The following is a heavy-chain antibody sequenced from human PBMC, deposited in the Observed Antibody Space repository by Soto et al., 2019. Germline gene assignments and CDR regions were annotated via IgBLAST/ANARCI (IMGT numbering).Heavy chain of an antibody. V-gene: IGHV3-21*01. J-gene: IGHJ3*02. Sequence: EVQLVESGGGLVKPGGSLRLSCAASGFTFSSYSMNWVRQAPGKGLEWVSSISSSSSYIYYADSVKGRFTISRDNAKNSLYLQMNSLRDEDTAVYYCARDYDYVWGSDAFDIWGQGTMVTVSS. CDR2: ISSSSSYI. CDR3: ARDYDYVWGSDAFDI. CDR1: GFTFSSYS. D-gene: IGHD3-16*01.